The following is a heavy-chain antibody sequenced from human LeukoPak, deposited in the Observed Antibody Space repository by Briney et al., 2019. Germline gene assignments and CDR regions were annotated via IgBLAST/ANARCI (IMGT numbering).Heavy chain of an antibody. CDR1: GYTFTSYD. D-gene: IGHD2-2*01. J-gene: IGHJ6*02. CDR2: INTNTGNP. Sequence: ASVKVSCKASGYTFTSYDIRWVRQAPGQGLEWMGWINTNTGNPTYAQGFTGRFVFSLDTSVSTAYLQISSLKAEDTAVYYCARVYEYQLLLAPMDVWGQGTTVTVSS. CDR3: ARVYEYQLLLAPMDV. V-gene: IGHV7-4-1*02.